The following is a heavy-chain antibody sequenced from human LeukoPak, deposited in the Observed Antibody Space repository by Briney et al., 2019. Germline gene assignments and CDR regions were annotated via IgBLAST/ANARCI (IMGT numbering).Heavy chain of an antibody. J-gene: IGHJ3*02. CDR3: ARDESNLYSTNYAFNI. CDR1: GGSISSYY. V-gene: IGHV4-59*01. Sequence: SETLSLSCTVSGGSISSYYLSWIRQPPGKGLEWIGYIYYSGSTKYNPSLKSRVTISRDTSKNQFSLKLSSVSAADTAVYYCARDESNLYSTNYAFNIWGQGTMVSVSS. D-gene: IGHD6-13*01. CDR2: IYYSGST.